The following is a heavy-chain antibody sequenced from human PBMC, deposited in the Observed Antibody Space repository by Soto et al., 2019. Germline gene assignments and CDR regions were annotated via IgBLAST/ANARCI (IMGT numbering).Heavy chain of an antibody. J-gene: IGHJ4*02. CDR2: ISAYNGNT. CDR1: GYTFTSYG. CDR3: ARGLNRDFWSGYYPVAY. Sequence: ASVKVSCKASGYTFTSYGISWVRQAPGQGLEWMGWISAYNGNTNYAQKLQGRVTMTTGTSTSTAYMELRSLRSDDTAVYYCARGLNRDFWSGYYPVAYWGQGTLVTVSS. V-gene: IGHV1-18*01. D-gene: IGHD3-3*01.